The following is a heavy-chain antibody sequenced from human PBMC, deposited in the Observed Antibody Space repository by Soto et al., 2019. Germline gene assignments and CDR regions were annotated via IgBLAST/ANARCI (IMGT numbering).Heavy chain of an antibody. Sequence: ASVKGSFKASGGTFSSYAISWLRQAPGQGLEWMGGIIPIFGTANYAQKFQGRVTITADESTSTAYMELSSLRSEDTAVYYCARDSPYCGGDCYSGYFQHWGQGTLVTVSS. CDR3: ARDSPYCGGDCYSGYFQH. CDR2: IIPIFGTA. V-gene: IGHV1-69*13. CDR1: GGTFSSYA. J-gene: IGHJ1*01. D-gene: IGHD2-21*02.